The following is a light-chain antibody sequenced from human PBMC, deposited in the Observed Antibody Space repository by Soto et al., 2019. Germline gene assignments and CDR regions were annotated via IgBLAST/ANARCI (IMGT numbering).Light chain of an antibody. CDR2: EVT. Sequence: QSVLTQPASVFGSPGQSISISCTGTSSDVGIYDYVSWYQHHPGKAPKLMVYEVTNRPSGVSNRFSGSKSGNTASLTISGLQAEDEADYYCSSFSSDSTPLVFGGGTKVTVL. CDR3: SSFSSDSTPLV. J-gene: IGLJ2*01. CDR1: SSDVGIYDY. V-gene: IGLV2-14*01.